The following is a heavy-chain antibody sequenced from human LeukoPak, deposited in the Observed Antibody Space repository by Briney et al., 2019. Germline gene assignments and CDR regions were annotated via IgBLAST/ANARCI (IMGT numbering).Heavy chain of an antibody. J-gene: IGHJ3*02. CDR3: ARVGSTDSPHAFDI. V-gene: IGHV3-74*01. CDR2: INSDGRMT. Sequence: SGGSLRVSCAASGFSFSSYWMDWVRQAPGKGLVWVLGINSDGRMTRYAESVKGRFTISRDNAKNTLYLQMNTLRAEDTAVYYCARVGSTDSPHAFDIWGQGTTVTVSS. D-gene: IGHD3-22*01. CDR1: GFSFSSYW.